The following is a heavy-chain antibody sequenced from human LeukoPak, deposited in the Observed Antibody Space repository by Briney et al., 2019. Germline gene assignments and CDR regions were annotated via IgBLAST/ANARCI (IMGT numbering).Heavy chain of an antibody. Sequence: SVKVSCKASGGTFSSYAISWVRQAPGQGLEWMGRIIPILGIANYAQKFQGRVTITADKSTSTAYMELSSLRSEDTAVYYCARTDDSSGYYAFDIWGQGIMVTASS. J-gene: IGHJ3*02. V-gene: IGHV1-69*04. CDR1: GGTFSSYA. D-gene: IGHD3-22*01. CDR2: IIPILGIA. CDR3: ARTDDSSGYYAFDI.